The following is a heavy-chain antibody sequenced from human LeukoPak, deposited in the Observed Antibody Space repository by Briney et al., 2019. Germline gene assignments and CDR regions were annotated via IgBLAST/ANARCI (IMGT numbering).Heavy chain of an antibody. CDR2: IGATGVST. CDR3: AKDQGGYSAYGHLDY. CDR1: GFSFSSYA. V-gene: IGHV3-23*01. D-gene: IGHD5-12*01. Sequence: GGSLRLSCAASGFSFSSYAMSWVRQAPGKGLEWVSGIGATGVSTCYGDSVKGRFTMSRDNSKNTLYLRMDSLRAEDTAVYYCAKDQGGYSAYGHLDYWGQGTLVTVSS. J-gene: IGHJ4*02.